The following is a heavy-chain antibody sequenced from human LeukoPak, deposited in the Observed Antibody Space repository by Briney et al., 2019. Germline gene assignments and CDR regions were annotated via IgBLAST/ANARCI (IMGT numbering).Heavy chain of an antibody. J-gene: IGHJ4*02. D-gene: IGHD2-15*01. CDR2: IIPIFGTA. CDR1: GGTFSSYA. CDR3: ARDGNCSSGSCSGLFDY. Sequence: VASVKVSCKASGGTFSSYAISWVRQAPGQGLEWMGGIIPIFGTANYAQKFQGRVTITADESTSTAYMELSSLRSEDTAVYYCARDGNCSSGSCSGLFDYWGQGTLVTVSS. V-gene: IGHV1-69*01.